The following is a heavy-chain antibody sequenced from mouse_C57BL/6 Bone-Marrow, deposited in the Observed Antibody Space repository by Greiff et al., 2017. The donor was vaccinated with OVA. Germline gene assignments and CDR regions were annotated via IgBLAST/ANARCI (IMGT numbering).Heavy chain of an antibody. J-gene: IGHJ1*03. CDR1: GYAFSSYW. V-gene: IGHV1-80*01. Sequence: QVQLQQSGAELVKPGASVKISCKASGYAFSSYWMNWVKQRPGRGLEWIGRIYPGDGDTNYNGKFKGKATLTADKSSSTAYMQLSSLTSYDFSVYLCARRWVHYWYFEVWGTGTTVTVSS. D-gene: IGHD2-3*01. CDR2: IYPGDGDT. CDR3: ARRWVHYWYFEV.